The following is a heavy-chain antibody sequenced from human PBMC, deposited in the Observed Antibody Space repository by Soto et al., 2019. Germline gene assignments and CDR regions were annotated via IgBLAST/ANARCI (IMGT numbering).Heavy chain of an antibody. CDR3: AWNNRDYSNYFDY. J-gene: IGHJ4*02. CDR1: GGTFSSYA. CDR2: IIPIFGTA. Sequence: SVKVSCKASGGTFSSYAIRWVRQAPGQGLEWMGGIIPIFGTANYAQKFQGRVTITADESTSTAYMELSSLRSEDTAVYYCAWNNRDYSNYFDYWGQGTLVTVSS. D-gene: IGHD4-4*01. V-gene: IGHV1-69*13.